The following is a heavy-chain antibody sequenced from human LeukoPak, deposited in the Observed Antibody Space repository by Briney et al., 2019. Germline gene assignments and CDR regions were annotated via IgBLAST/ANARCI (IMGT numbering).Heavy chain of an antibody. Sequence: GGSLRLSCAASGFTFSSYWMSWVRQAPGKGLEWVSSISSSSSYIYYADSVKGRFTISRDNAKNSLYLQMNSLRAEDTAVYYCARGPPNYYDSSGYYLGDYWGQGTLVTVSS. V-gene: IGHV3-21*01. J-gene: IGHJ4*02. CDR2: ISSSSSYI. D-gene: IGHD3-22*01. CDR1: GFTFSSYW. CDR3: ARGPPNYYDSSGYYLGDY.